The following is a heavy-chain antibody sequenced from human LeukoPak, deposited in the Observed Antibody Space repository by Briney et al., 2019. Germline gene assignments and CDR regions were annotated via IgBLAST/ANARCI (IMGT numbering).Heavy chain of an antibody. Sequence: GGSLRLSCAVSGFTVSSNYMSWVRQAPGKGLEWVSIIYSGGYTFYADSVKGRFTISRDNSKNTLYLQMNSLRAEDTAVYYCARTAAGTFFDYWGQGTLVTVSS. D-gene: IGHD6-13*01. CDR3: ARTAAGTFFDY. V-gene: IGHV3-53*01. J-gene: IGHJ4*02. CDR1: GFTVSSNY. CDR2: IYSGGYT.